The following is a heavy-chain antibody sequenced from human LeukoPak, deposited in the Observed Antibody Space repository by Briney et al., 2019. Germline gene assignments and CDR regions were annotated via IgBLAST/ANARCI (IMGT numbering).Heavy chain of an antibody. J-gene: IGHJ6*02. CDR3: ARDPRPSGYDIYYYYYGMDV. V-gene: IGHV1-18*01. Sequence: GASVKVSCKASGYTFSSYGISWVRQAPGQGLAWMGWISAYNGNTNYAQKLQGRVTMTTDTSTSTAYMELRSLRSDDTAVYYCARDPRPSGYDIYYYYYGMDVWGRGTTVTVSS. CDR1: GYTFSSYG. D-gene: IGHD5-12*01. CDR2: ISAYNGNT.